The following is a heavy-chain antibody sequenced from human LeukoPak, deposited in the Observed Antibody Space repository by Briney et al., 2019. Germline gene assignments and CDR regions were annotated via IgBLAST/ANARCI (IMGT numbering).Heavy chain of an antibody. D-gene: IGHD1-26*01. Sequence: GASLRLSCAASGFTFSSYAMSWVRHAPGKGLEWVSVISGSGGSTYYADSVKGRFTISRDNSKNTLYLQMNSLRAEDTAVFYCARGSGSYDYWGQGTLVTVSS. CDR3: ARGSGSYDY. CDR2: ISGSGGST. J-gene: IGHJ4*02. CDR1: GFTFSSYA. V-gene: IGHV3-23*01.